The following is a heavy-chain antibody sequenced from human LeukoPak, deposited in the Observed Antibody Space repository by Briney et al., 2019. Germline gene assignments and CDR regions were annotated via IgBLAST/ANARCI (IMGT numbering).Heavy chain of an antibody. V-gene: IGHV4-59*08. D-gene: IGHD6-13*01. CDR1: GGSISSYY. CDR3: ARLDSSSWSGGSPRYYFDY. CDR2: IYYSGST. Sequence: SETLSLTCTVSGGSISSYYWSWIRQPPGMGLEWIGYIYYSGSTNYNPSLRSRVTISVDTSKNQFSLKLSSVTAADTAVYYCARLDSSSWSGGSPRYYFDYWGQGTLVTVSS. J-gene: IGHJ4*02.